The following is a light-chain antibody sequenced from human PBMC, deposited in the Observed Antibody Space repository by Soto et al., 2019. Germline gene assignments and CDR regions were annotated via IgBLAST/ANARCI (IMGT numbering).Light chain of an antibody. CDR1: QSVRSER. CDR3: QQGSTWPWT. CDR2: EAS. J-gene: IGKJ1*01. V-gene: IGKV3-11*01. Sequence: EIVLTQSPATLSLSPGERVTLSCRASQSVRSERLAWYQQKLGQAPRLLIYEASDRATGIPARLSGSGSGKDFNLIISSLEHEDFAVYYCQQGSTWPWTFGQGTKVDIK.